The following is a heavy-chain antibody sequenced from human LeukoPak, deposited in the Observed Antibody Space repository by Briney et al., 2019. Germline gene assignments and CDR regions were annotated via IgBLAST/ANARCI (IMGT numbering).Heavy chain of an antibody. J-gene: IGHJ3*02. CDR2: INPNSGGT. V-gene: IGHV1-2*02. CDR1: GYTFTGYY. CDR3: ARFIHSVYDAFDI. D-gene: IGHD3-10*01. Sequence: ASVKVSCKASGYTFTGYYMHWVRQAPGQGLEWMGWINPNSGGTNYAQKFQGRVTMTRDTSISTAYMELSRLRSDDTAVYYCARFIHSVYDAFDIWGQGTMVTVSS.